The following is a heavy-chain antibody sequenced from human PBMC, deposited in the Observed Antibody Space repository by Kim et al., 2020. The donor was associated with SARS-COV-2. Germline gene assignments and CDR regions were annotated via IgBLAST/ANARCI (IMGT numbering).Heavy chain of an antibody. D-gene: IGHD3-16*02. CDR1: GYNFGTYW. J-gene: IGHJ4*02. CDR2: IDPSDSYT. CDR3: ARMSEYDDYVWGSYRYYYDY. Sequence: GESLKISCNGSGYNFGTYWITWVRLTPGKGLEWMGRIDPSDSYTDYSPSFKGHVTISVDKSLSTAYLHWYSLKASDTAMYYCARMSEYDDYVWGSYRYYYDYWGQGTRSPSPQ. V-gene: IGHV5-10-1*01.